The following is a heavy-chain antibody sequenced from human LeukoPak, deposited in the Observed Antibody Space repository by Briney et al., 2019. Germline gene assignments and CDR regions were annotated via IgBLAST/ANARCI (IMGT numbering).Heavy chain of an antibody. J-gene: IGHJ5*02. CDR2: IWYDEITK. CDR1: GFTFSSYW. CDR3: AKDRALAVAGTHWFDP. D-gene: IGHD6-19*01. Sequence: GGSLRLSCAASGFTFSSYWMSWVRQAPGKGLEWLAFIWYDEITKNYADSVKGRFTISRDNSKNTLYVQMNSLRPDDTAVYYCAKDRALAVAGTHWFDPWGQGTLVTVSS. V-gene: IGHV3-30*02.